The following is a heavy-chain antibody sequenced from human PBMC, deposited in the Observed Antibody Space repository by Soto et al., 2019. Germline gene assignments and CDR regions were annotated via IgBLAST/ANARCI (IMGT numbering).Heavy chain of an antibody. Sequence: GGPLSLSCSGSGCTVSGFGMHWVRTAPGKGLEHVSTLSSNGIGTYYADSVKGRFTFSRDTSKNTLYLQMSSLRTEDTAVYYCVKDMGQAAVGIRYPYGLDVWGLGTTVNVSS. CDR1: GCTVSGFG. V-gene: IGHV3-64D*06. CDR3: VKDMGQAAVGIRYPYGLDV. D-gene: IGHD6-13*01. J-gene: IGHJ6*02. CDR2: LSSNGIGT.